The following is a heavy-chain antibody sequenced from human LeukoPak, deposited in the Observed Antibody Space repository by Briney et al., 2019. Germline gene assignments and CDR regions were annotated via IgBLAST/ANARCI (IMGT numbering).Heavy chain of an antibody. J-gene: IGHJ5*02. CDR1: GGSISSYY. Sequence: SETLSLTCTVSGGSISSYYWSWIRQPPGKGLEWIGYIYYSGSTNYYPSLKSRVTISVDTSKNQFSLKLSSVTAADTAVYYCARVSSYYDSSGLYNWFDPWGQGTLVTVSS. CDR3: ARVSSYYDSSGLYNWFDP. D-gene: IGHD3-22*01. CDR2: IYYSGST. V-gene: IGHV4-59*01.